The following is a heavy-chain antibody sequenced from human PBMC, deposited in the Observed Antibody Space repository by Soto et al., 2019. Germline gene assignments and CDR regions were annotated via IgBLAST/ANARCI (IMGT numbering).Heavy chain of an antibody. D-gene: IGHD6-13*01. J-gene: IGHJ6*03. CDR3: ARGAARLSSYYYYYMDV. Sequence: QVQLVESGGGVVQPGRSLRLSCAASGFTFSSYGMHWVRQAPGKGLEWVAVIWYDGSNKYYADSVKGRFTISRDNSKNTLYLQMNSLRAEDTAVYYCARGAARLSSYYYYYMDVWGKGTTVTFSS. CDR2: IWYDGSNK. V-gene: IGHV3-33*01. CDR1: GFTFSSYG.